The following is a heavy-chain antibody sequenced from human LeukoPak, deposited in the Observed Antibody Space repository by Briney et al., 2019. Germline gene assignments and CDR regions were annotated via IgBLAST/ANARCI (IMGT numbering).Heavy chain of an antibody. CDR2: FDPKDGDT. D-gene: IGHD3-22*01. Sequence: ASVKVSCKVSGYTLTELSVHWVRQAPGKGLEWMGNFDPKDGDTIYAQRFQGRVTMTEDTSTHTAYMELSSLRSEDTAVYYCARDIPEHEVHYDSSGYDSDYWGQGTLVTVSS. CDR3: ARDIPEHEVHYDSSGYDSDY. J-gene: IGHJ4*02. V-gene: IGHV1-24*01. CDR1: GYTLTELS.